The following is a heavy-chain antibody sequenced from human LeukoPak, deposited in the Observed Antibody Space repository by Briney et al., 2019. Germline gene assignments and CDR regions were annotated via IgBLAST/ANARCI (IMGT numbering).Heavy chain of an antibody. CDR3: ARDNSSGPYFGY. D-gene: IGHD3-22*01. CDR2: INSDGSSS. V-gene: IGHV3-74*01. J-gene: IGHJ4*02. CDR1: GFTFSSYW. Sequence: GGSLRLSCAASGFTFSSYWMHWVRQAPGKGLVWVSRINSDGSSSSYADSVKGRFTISRDNAKNTLYLQMNSLRAEDTAVYYCARDNSSGPYFGYWGQGTLVTVSS.